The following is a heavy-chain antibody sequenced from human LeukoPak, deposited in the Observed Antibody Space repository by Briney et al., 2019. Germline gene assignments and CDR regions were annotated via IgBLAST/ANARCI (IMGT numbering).Heavy chain of an antibody. CDR2: IYSGGST. CDR3: ASLKLSRAAAGYYYYYYMDV. V-gene: IGHV3-66*01. D-gene: IGHD6-13*01. J-gene: IGHJ6*03. Sequence: GGSLRLSCAASGFTVSSNYMSWVRQAPGKGLEWVSVIYSGGSTYSADSVKGRFTISRDNSKNKLYLQMNSLGGEDKAVYYCASLKLSRAAAGYYYYYYMDVWGKGTTVTISS. CDR1: GFTVSSNY.